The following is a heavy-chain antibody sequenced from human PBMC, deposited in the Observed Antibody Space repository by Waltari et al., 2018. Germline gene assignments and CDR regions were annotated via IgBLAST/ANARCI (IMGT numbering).Heavy chain of an antibody. D-gene: IGHD4-17*01. CDR2: IFHIGGG. Sequence: QVHLQESGPGLVTPSETLSLTCTVSGASISDNDYYWDWIRQRPGKGLEWIGYIFHIGGGDYNPSLRSRISISVETSKRQFSLKLSSVTAADTAVYYCARRLREGAPYNWFDPWGRGTLVTVSS. CDR3: ARRLREGAPYNWFDP. CDR1: GASISDNDYY. V-gene: IGHV4-31*03. J-gene: IGHJ5*02.